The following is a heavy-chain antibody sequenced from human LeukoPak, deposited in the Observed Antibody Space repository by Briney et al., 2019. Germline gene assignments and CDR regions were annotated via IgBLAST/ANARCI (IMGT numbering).Heavy chain of an antibody. D-gene: IGHD1-20*01. CDR3: ARERGNWNDKAFDI. J-gene: IGHJ3*02. Sequence: SVTVSCTASGGTFSSYAISWVRQPPGKGLEWMGGIIPIFGTANNAQKFQGRVTITADKSTSTAYIELSSLRSEDTAVYYCARERGNWNDKAFDIWGQGTMVTVSS. V-gene: IGHV1-69*06. CDR2: IIPIFGTA. CDR1: GGTFSSYA.